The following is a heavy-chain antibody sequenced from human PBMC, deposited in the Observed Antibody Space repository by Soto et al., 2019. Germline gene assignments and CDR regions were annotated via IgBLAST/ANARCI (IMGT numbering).Heavy chain of an antibody. CDR3: ARGSYYYDSSGYYHY. CDR1: GGSIGTYY. D-gene: IGHD3-22*01. V-gene: IGHV4-30-4*01. CDR2: IYYSGST. J-gene: IGHJ4*02. Sequence: PSETLSLTCTVSGGSIGTYYWSWIRQPPGKGLEWIGYIYYSGSTYYNPSLKSRVTISVDTSKNQFSLKLSSVTAADTAVYYCARGSYYYDSSGYYHYWGQGNLVTVSS.